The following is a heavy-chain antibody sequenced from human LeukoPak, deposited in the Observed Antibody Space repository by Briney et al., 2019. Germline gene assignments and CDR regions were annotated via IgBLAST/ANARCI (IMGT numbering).Heavy chain of an antibody. CDR1: GYSFTSYW. CDR3: ARRVGATTRLDY. V-gene: IGHV5-51*03. D-gene: IGHD1-26*01. Sequence: KPGESLKISCKGPGYSFTSYWIGWVRQMPGKVLEWIGIIYPSDYDTRYSPSFQGQVTISADKSISTAYLQWSSLKASDTAMYYCARRVGATTRLDYWGQGTLVTVSS. CDR2: IYPSDYDT. J-gene: IGHJ4*02.